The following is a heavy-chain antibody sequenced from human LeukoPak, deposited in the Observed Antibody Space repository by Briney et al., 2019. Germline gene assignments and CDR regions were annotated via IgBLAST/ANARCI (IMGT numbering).Heavy chain of an antibody. CDR1: GYTFTGYY. J-gene: IGHJ4*02. V-gene: IGHV1-2*02. CDR3: ARDFPYYYDSSGDDY. D-gene: IGHD3-22*01. CDR2: INPNSGGT. Sequence: ASVKVSCKASGYTFTGYYMHWVRQAPGQGLEWMGWINPNSGGTNYAQKFQGRVTMTRDTSISTAYMELSRLRSDDTAVYYCARDFPYYYDSSGDDYWGQGTLVTVSS.